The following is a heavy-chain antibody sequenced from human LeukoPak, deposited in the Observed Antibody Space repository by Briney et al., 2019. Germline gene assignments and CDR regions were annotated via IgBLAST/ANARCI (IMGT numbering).Heavy chain of an antibody. CDR1: GFSFSSYG. J-gene: IGHJ4*02. Sequence: GGSLRLSCSASGFSFSSYGMHWVRQAPGKGLEWVAVIWHDGSHQYYADSEKGRFTIPRDNSRNTVYLQMDRLRVEDTAVYYCARDATEYGDSHFDWWGQGTLVTVSA. D-gene: IGHD4-17*01. CDR2: IWHDGSHQ. V-gene: IGHV3-33*01. CDR3: ARDATEYGDSHFDW.